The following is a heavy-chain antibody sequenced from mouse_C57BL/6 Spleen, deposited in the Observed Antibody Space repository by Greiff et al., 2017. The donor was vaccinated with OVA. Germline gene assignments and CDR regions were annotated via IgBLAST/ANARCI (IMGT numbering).Heavy chain of an antibody. D-gene: IGHD2-3*01. CDR3: ARGGDGYYYWYFDV. Sequence: DVQLQESGGGLVKPGGSLKLSCAASGFTFSSYAMSWVRQTPEKRLEWVATISDGGSYTYYPDNVKGRFTISRDNAKHNLYLQMSHLKSEDTAMYYCARGGDGYYYWYFDVWGTGTTVTVSS. CDR2: ISDGGSYT. J-gene: IGHJ1*03. CDR1: GFTFSSYA. V-gene: IGHV5-4*01.